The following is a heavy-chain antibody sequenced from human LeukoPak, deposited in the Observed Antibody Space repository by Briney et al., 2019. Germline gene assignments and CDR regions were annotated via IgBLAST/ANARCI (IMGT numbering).Heavy chain of an antibody. CDR2: IKHDGSEK. J-gene: IGHJ4*02. CDR1: GFIFTNYF. V-gene: IGHV3-7*01. D-gene: IGHD3-3*01. CDR3: ATDRGWRTSGYYLYYFEY. Sequence: GGSLRLSCAAPGFIFTNYFMSWVRQAPGKGLEWVASIKHDGSEKYYVDSVRGRFTISRDNTMNSLYLQMSSLRAEDTAVYYCATDRGWRTSGYYLYYFEYWGQGTLVTYSS.